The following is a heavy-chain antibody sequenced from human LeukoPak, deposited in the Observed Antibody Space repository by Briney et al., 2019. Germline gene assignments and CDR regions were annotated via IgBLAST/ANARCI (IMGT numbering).Heavy chain of an antibody. V-gene: IGHV4-39*07. J-gene: IGHJ4*02. CDR2: IYYSGST. Sequence: SETLSLICTVSGGSISSSSYYWGWIRQPPGKGLEWIGSIYYSGSTYYNPSLKSRVTISVDTSKNQFSLKLSSVTAADTAVYYCARDPNYYGSGKDDYWGQGTLVTVSS. CDR1: GGSISSSSYY. D-gene: IGHD3-10*01. CDR3: ARDPNYYGSGKDDY.